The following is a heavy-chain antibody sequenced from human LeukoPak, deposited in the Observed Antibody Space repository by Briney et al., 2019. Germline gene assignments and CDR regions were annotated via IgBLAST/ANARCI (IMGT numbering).Heavy chain of an antibody. D-gene: IGHD1-1*01. V-gene: IGHV4-59*01. CDR2: IYYSGST. Sequence: SETLSLTCTVSGGSISSFCWSWIRQPPGKGLEWIGYIYYSGSTNYNPSLKSRVTISVDTSKNQSSLKLSSVTAADTAVYYCARHGTSGTNLNWFDPWGQGTLVTVSS. J-gene: IGHJ5*02. CDR3: ARHGTSGTNLNWFDP. CDR1: GGSISSFC.